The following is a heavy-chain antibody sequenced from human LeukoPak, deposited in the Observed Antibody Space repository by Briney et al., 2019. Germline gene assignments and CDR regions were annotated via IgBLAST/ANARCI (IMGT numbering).Heavy chain of an antibody. CDR1: GGPISSYY. V-gene: IGHV4-59*08. Sequence: SETLSLTCTVSGGPISSYYWSWIRQPPGKGLEWIGYIYYSGSTNYNPSLKSRVTISVDTSKNQFSLKLSSVTAADTAVYYCARLPAGYDSSGMRHYFGMDVWGQGTTVTVSS. CDR3: ARLPAGYDSSGMRHYFGMDV. J-gene: IGHJ6*02. D-gene: IGHD3-22*01. CDR2: IYYSGST.